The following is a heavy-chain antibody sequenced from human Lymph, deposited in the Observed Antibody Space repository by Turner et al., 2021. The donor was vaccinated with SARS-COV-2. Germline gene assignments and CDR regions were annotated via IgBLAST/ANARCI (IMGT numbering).Heavy chain of an antibody. CDR3: ASARYNGGGMDV. CDR2: KSANSCNT. V-gene: IGHV1-8*02. CDR1: GYTFTSYD. Sequence: QVQLVQSGAEVNKPGASVNVICKAPGYTFTSYDINWERQGTGQEIMWMICKSANSCNTGYVKKCQSRVTITRNTSICTAYMDLSSLKSEDTAVYNCASARYNGGGMDVWGQGTTVTVSS. D-gene: IGHD1-26*01. J-gene: IGHJ6*02.